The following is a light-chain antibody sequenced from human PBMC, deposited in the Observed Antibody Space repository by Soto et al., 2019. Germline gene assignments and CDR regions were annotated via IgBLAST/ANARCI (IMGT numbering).Light chain of an antibody. CDR2: RNT. V-gene: IGLV1-44*01. CDR3: AAWDDSLNGYV. CDR1: SPNIGSNA. Sequence: QSVLTQPPSASGTPGQRVAISCSGTSPNIGSNAVNWYQQLPGTAPQPLIYRNTERPSGVPARFSGTKSGTSASLAISGLQAEDEANYFCAAWDDSLNGYVFGTGTKVTGL. J-gene: IGLJ1*01.